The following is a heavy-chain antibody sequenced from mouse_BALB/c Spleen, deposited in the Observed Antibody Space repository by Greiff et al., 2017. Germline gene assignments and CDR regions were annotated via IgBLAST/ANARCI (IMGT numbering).Heavy chain of an antibody. Sequence: VQLQQSGAELVKPGASVKLSCTASGFNIKDTYMHWVKQRPEQGLERIGRIDPANGNTKYDPKFQGKATITADTSSNTAYLQLSSLTSEDTAVYYCARDETGAMDYWGQGTSVTVSS. V-gene: IGHV14-3*02. CDR2: IDPANGNT. CDR1: GFNIKDTY. J-gene: IGHJ4*01. CDR3: ARDETGAMDY.